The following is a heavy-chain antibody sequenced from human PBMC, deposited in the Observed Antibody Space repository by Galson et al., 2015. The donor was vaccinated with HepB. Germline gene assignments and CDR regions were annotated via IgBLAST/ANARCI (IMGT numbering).Heavy chain of an antibody. CDR3: AREGLYDRRVDY. J-gene: IGHJ4*02. D-gene: IGHD3-22*01. V-gene: IGHV1-69*13. CDR2: IIPIFDTA. CDR1: GGTFNNYS. Sequence: SVKVSCKVSGGTFNNYSISWVRQAPGQGLEWMGDIIPIFDTANYAQKFQGRVTISADESTTTAYMELNSLRAEDTAVYYCAREGLYDRRVDYWGQGTLVTVSS.